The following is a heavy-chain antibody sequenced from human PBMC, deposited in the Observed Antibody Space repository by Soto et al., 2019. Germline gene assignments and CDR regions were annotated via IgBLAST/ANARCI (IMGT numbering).Heavy chain of an antibody. J-gene: IGHJ4*02. D-gene: IGHD2-2*01. V-gene: IGHV4-30-4*01. Sequence: QVQLQESGPGLVKPSQTLSLTCTVSGGSISSGDYYWSWIRQPPGKGLEWIGYIYYSGSTYYNPSLKSRVTILVDTSKNQFSLKLSSVTAADTAVYYCARADCSSTSCRLFDYWGQGTLVTVSS. CDR2: IYYSGST. CDR1: GGSISSGDYY. CDR3: ARADCSSTSCRLFDY.